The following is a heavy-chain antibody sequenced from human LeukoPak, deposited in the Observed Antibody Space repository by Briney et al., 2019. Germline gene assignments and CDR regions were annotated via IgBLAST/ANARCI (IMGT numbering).Heavy chain of an antibody. CDR2: IIPIFGTA. CDR3: ARGITMVRGASARRFDP. CDR1: GYTFTSYG. Sequence: ASVKVSCKASGYTFTSYGISWVRQAPGQGLEWMGGIIPIFGTANYAQKFQGRVTITADESTSTAYMELSSLRSEDTAVYYCARGITMVRGASARRFDPWGQGTLVTVSS. D-gene: IGHD3-10*01. V-gene: IGHV1-69*13. J-gene: IGHJ5*02.